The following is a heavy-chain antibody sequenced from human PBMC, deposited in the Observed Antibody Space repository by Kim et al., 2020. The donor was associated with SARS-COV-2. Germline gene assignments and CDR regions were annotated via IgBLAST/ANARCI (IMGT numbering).Heavy chain of an antibody. D-gene: IGHD4-17*01. Sequence: ADSVKGRFTISRDNSKNTLYLQMNSLRAEDTAVYYCARGNDYGDSDAFDIWGQGTMVTVSS. V-gene: IGHV3-30*01. J-gene: IGHJ3*02. CDR3: ARGNDYGDSDAFDI.